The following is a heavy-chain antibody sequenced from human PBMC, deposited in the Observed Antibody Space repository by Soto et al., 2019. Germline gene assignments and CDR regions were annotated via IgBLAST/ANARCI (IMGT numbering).Heavy chain of an antibody. CDR3: AHKGDGDRGFKY. CDR1: GFSLSTSGMG. J-gene: IGHJ4*02. Sequence: SGATLGNPTQTVTLTCTFSGFSLSTSGMGVGWIRQPPGKALEWLALIYWDDDKRYSPSLKSRLTITKDTSKNQVVLTMTNMDPVDTATYYCAHKGDGDRGFKYWGRGTLVTVSS. D-gene: IGHD3-16*01. V-gene: IGHV2-5*02. CDR2: IYWDDDK.